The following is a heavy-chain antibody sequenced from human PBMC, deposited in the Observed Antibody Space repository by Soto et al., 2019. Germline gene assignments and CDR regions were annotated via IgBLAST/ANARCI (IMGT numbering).Heavy chain of an antibody. J-gene: IGHJ4*02. CDR2: LTRGGTS. V-gene: IGHV3-23*01. Sequence: EVHLLESGGGLVQQGGSLRLSCAASGFTFSDYSMSWVRQTPERGLEWVSTLTRGGTSYYADSVQGRFTISRDNSQNTVSLQMHSLRAEDTALYYCTKRATTVPTPGNYFDSWGQGTLVTVSS. CDR1: GFTFSDYS. CDR3: TKRATTVPTPGNYFDS. D-gene: IGHD1-1*01.